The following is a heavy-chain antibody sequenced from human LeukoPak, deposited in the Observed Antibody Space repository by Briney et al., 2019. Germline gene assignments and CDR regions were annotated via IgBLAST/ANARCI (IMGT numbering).Heavy chain of an antibody. CDR2: FDPEDGET. CDR3: ATECSDYYDSSGYYQAHAFDI. Sequence: ASVKVSCKVSGYTLTELSMHWVRQAPGKGLEWMGGFDPEDGETIYAQKFQGRVTMTEDTSTDTAYMELSSLRSEDTAVYYCATECSDYYDSSGYYQAHAFDIWGQGTMVTVSS. J-gene: IGHJ3*02. V-gene: IGHV1-24*01. D-gene: IGHD3-22*01. CDR1: GYTLTELS.